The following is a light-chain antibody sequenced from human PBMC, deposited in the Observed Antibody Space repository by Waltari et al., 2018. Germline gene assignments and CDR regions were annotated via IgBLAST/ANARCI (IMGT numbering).Light chain of an antibody. Sequence: HSALAQPASVSGSPGQSIPISCTGTSSDVGGYNYFSWYQQHPGKAPRLMIYDVNNRPSGVSNGFSGSKSGKTASLTISGLQAEDEADYYRSSFTRTNSWVFGGGTKLTVL. CDR2: DVN. CDR3: SSFTRTNSWV. V-gene: IGLV2-14*03. J-gene: IGLJ3*02. CDR1: SSDVGGYNY.